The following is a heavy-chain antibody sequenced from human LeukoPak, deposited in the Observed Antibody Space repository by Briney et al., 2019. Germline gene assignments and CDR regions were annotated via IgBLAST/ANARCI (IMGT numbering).Heavy chain of an antibody. J-gene: IGHJ4*02. CDR2: ISSSSSTI. V-gene: IGHV3-48*01. CDR3: ARALSNALYPSSRYLFDY. Sequence: GGSLRLSCAASGFTFSSYSMNWVRQAPGKGLEWVSYISSSSSTIYYADSVKGRFTISRDNAKNSLYLQMNSLRAEDTAVYYCARALSNALYPSSRYLFDYWGQGTLVTVSS. D-gene: IGHD6-13*01. CDR1: GFTFSSYS.